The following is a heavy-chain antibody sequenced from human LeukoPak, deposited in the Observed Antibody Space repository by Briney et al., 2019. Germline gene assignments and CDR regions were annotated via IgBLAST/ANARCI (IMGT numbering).Heavy chain of an antibody. D-gene: IGHD3-10*01. J-gene: IGHJ3*02. V-gene: IGHV4-39*01. Sequence: SETLSLTCTVSGGSISSSSYYWGWIRQPPGKGLEWIGSIYYNGSTYYNPSLKSRVTISVDTSKNQFSLKLSSVTAADTAVYYCAGLTRGDAFDIWGQGTMVTVSS. CDR1: GGSISSSSYY. CDR3: AGLTRGDAFDI. CDR2: IYYNGST.